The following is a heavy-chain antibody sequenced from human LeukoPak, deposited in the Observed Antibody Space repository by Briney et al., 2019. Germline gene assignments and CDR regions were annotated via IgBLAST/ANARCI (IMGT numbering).Heavy chain of an antibody. J-gene: IGHJ4*02. CDR2: IIPIFGTA. Sequence: SVKVSCKASGGTFSSYAISWVRQAPGQGLEWMGGIIPIFGTANYAQKFQGRVTITADESTSTAYMELSSLRSEDTAVYYCARGAANIAVAGTGYYFDYWGQGTLVTVPS. CDR1: GGTFSSYA. D-gene: IGHD6-19*01. CDR3: ARGAANIAVAGTGYYFDY. V-gene: IGHV1-69*01.